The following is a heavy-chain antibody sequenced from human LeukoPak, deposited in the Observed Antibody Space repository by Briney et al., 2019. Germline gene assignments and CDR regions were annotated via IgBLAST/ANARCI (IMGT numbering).Heavy chain of an antibody. D-gene: IGHD4-11*01. CDR2: IHYSGTT. CDR1: GGSISSNINY. J-gene: IGHJ5*02. V-gene: IGHV4-39*07. Sequence: SETLSLTCTVSGGSISSNINYWGWIRQLPGKGLEWIANIHYSGTTYYNPSLKSRVTVSVDTSKKQFSLKLSSVSAADTAVYYCARAQRVATTSSKSWFDPWGHGTLVTVSS. CDR3: ARAQRVATTSSKSWFDP.